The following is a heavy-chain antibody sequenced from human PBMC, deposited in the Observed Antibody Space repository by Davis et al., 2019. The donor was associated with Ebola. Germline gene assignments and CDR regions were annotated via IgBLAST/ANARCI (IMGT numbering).Heavy chain of an antibody. V-gene: IGHV3-21*01. J-gene: IGHJ6*04. CDR1: GFTFSSYG. CDR2: ISSSSSYI. CDR3: ARSSTIAAAAVIYYYYGMDV. D-gene: IGHD6-13*01. Sequence: GESLKISCAASGFTFSSYGMHWVRQAPGKGLEWVSSISSSSSYIYYADSVKGRFTISRDNAKNSLYLQMNSLRDEDTAVYYCARSSTIAAAAVIYYYYGMDVWGKGTTVTVSS.